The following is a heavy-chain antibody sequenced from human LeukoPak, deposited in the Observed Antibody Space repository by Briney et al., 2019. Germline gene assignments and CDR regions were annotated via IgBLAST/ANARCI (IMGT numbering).Heavy chain of an antibody. CDR2: IYSGGST. V-gene: IGHV3-53*01. CDR3: ARGGARLRYFDWLSPIDY. Sequence: GGSLRLSCAASGFTFSSSAMSWVRQVPGKGLEWVSVIYSGGSTYYADSVKGRFTISRDNSKNTLYLQMNSLRAEDTAVYYCARGGARLRYFDWLSPIDYWGQGTLVTVSS. CDR1: GFTFSSSA. J-gene: IGHJ4*02. D-gene: IGHD3-9*01.